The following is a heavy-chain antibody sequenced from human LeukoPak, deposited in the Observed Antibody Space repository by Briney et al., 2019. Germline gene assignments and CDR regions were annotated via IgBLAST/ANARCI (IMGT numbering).Heavy chain of an antibody. CDR3: ARGASNYGWFDP. V-gene: IGHV1-69*05. CDR2: IIPIFGTA. D-gene: IGHD4-11*01. J-gene: IGHJ5*02. Sequence: ASVKVSCKASGGTFSSYAISWVRRAPGQGLEWMGGIIPIFGTANYAQKFQGRVTITTDESTSTAYMELSSLRSEDTAVYYCARGASNYGWFDPWGQGTLVTVSS. CDR1: GGTFSSYA.